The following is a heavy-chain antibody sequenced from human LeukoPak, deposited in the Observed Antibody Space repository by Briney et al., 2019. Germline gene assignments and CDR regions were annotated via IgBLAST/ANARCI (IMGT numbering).Heavy chain of an antibody. CDR2: ISSDGKSI. J-gene: IGHJ4*02. D-gene: IGHD3-10*01. CDR3: ASASSESYYWALDY. Sequence: GGSLRLSCAASGFNIGSYWMNWVRQGPGKGLVWVARISSDGKSISYADSVKGRFTISRNNSKNTLYLQMDSLRAEDTAVYYCASASSESYYWALDYWGQGTLVTVSS. V-gene: IGHV3-74*01. CDR1: GFNIGSYW.